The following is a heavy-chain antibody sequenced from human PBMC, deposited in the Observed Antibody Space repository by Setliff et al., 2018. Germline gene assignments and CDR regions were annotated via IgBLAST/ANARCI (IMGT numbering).Heavy chain of an antibody. V-gene: IGHV4-39*01. D-gene: IGHD3-22*01. CDR3: ARQLCSSGYCYATTFDY. CDR2: IYYSGST. J-gene: IGHJ4*02. Sequence: SETLSLTCTVSGGSISSGGYYWSWIRQHPGKGLEWIGYIYYSGSTYYNPSLKSRVTISVDTSKNQFSLKLSSVTAADTAVYYCARQLCSSGYCYATTFDYWGQGTLVTVS. CDR1: GGSISSGGYY.